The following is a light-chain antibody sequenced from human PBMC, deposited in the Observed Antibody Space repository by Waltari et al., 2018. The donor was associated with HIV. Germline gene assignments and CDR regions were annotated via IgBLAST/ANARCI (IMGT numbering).Light chain of an antibody. CDR2: GNI. V-gene: IGLV1-40*01. CDR1: SSNIGAGYD. J-gene: IGLJ2*01. Sequence: QSVLTQPPSVSGAPGQRVTISCPGSSSNIGAGYDVQWYQQLPGTAPKVLIYGNINRPSGVPDRFSGSKSGTSASLAITGLQAEDEADYYCQSYDSSLRAVVFGGGTKLTV. CDR3: QSYDSSLRAVV.